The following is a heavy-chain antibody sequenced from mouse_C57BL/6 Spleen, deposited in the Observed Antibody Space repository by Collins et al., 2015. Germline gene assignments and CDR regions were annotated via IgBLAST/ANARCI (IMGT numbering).Heavy chain of an antibody. J-gene: IGHJ2*01. CDR1: GYTFTDYS. CDR3: ARGYYGSGGY. CDR2: INTETGEP. V-gene: IGHV9-2-1*01. D-gene: IGHD1-1*01. Sequence: QLVQSGPELKKPGETVKISCKASGYTFTDYSMHWVKQAPGKGLKWMGWINTETGEPTYADDFKGRFAFSLETSASTAYLQINNLKNEDTATYFCARGYYGSGGYWGQGTTLTVSS.